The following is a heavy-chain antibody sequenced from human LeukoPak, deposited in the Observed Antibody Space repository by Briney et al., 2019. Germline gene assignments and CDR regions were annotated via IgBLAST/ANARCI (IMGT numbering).Heavy chain of an antibody. D-gene: IGHD2-15*01. J-gene: IGHJ3*01. CDR2: ISHRGRT. Sequence: PSETLSLTCAVYGGSFSDYYWIWMRQTPGKGLEWIGEISHRGRTNYNPSLRSRITISVDTSKSQFSLKLRSVTATDAAVYYCARELLVARGGFDLWGQGTMVSLSS. CDR3: ARELLVARGGFDL. V-gene: IGHV4-34*01. CDR1: GGSFSDYY.